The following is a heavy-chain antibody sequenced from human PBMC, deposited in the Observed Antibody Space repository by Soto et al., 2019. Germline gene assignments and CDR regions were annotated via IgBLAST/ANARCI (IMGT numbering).Heavy chain of an antibody. CDR2: IYYSGST. D-gene: IGHD2-21*01. CDR1: GYSISSRSYY. CDR3: GRQRTSVVPQAYFDV. V-gene: IGHV4-39*01. J-gene: IGHJ4*02. Sequence: SDTLSLTCTVTGYSISSRSYYWCWIRQPPGKGLEWIGSIYYSGSTYNNPSLRSRVSTSIDTSKDQFSLKLKSVTAADPALYFCGRQRTSVVPQAYFDVWGPGSLVT.